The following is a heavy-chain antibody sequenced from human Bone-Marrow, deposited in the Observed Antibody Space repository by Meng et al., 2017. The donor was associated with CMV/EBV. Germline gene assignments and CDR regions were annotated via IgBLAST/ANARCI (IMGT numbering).Heavy chain of an antibody. CDR3: ARDPTHFGVVIDY. D-gene: IGHD3-3*01. J-gene: IGHJ4*02. CDR1: GFTLSTYA. CDR2: LYDSGRYT. Sequence: GGSLRLSCAASGFTLSTYAMTWVRQVSGKGLEWVSVLYDSGRYTDYADSVKGRFTTFRANSKNTLYLQMNSLRAEDTAVYYCARDPTHFGVVIDYWGQGTLVTVSS. V-gene: IGHV3-23*01.